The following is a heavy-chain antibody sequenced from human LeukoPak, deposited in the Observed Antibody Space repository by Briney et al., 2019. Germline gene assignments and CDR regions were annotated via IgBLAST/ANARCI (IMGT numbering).Heavy chain of an antibody. D-gene: IGHD3-16*01. V-gene: IGHV3-30*18. CDR3: AKGLGDRGDYVDY. J-gene: IGHJ4*02. Sequence: PGGSLRLSCAASGFTFSSYGMHWARQAPGKGLEWVAVISYDGSNKYYADSVKGRFTISRDNSKNTLYLQMNSLRAEDTAVYYCAKGLGDRGDYVDYWGQGTLVTVSS. CDR1: GFTFSSYG. CDR2: ISYDGSNK.